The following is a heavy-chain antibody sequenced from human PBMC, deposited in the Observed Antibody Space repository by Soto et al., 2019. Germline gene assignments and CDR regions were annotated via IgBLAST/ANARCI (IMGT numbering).Heavy chain of an antibody. CDR1: GFFFSTYS. J-gene: IGHJ4*02. Sequence: GGSLRLSCAASGFFFSTYSMAWVRQAPGKGLEWVSYISSSSNTIYYADSVKGRFTISRDNAKNSLYLQMNSLRAEDTAVYYCARWYGLDYFDYWGQGTLVTVSS. D-gene: IGHD6-13*01. CDR3: ARWYGLDYFDY. V-gene: IGHV3-48*01. CDR2: ISSSSNTI.